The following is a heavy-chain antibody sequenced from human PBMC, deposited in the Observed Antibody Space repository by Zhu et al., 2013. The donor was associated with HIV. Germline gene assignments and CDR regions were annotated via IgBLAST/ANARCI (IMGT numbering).Heavy chain of an antibody. CDR2: INHSGST. V-gene: IGHV4-34*01. J-gene: IGHJ5*02. Sequence: QVQLQQWGAGLLKPSETLSLTCAVYGGSFSGYYWTWVRQPPGKGLEWIGEINHSGSTTYNPSLKSRVTISGDTSKNQFSLKLSSVTAADTAVYYCARERGITMLRGAAGFDPWGQGTLVTVSS. CDR3: ARERGITMLRGAAGFDP. D-gene: IGHD3-10*01. CDR1: GGSFSGYY.